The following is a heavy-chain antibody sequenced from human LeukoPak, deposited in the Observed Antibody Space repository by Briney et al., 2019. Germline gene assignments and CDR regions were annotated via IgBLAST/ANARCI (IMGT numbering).Heavy chain of an antibody. CDR1: GFTFSSYG. D-gene: IGHD6-6*01. J-gene: IGHJ4*02. Sequence: GGSLRLSCAASGFTFSSYGMHWVRQAPGKGLEWVAFIRYDGSNKYYADSVKGRFTISRDNSKNTLYLQMNSLRAEDTAVYYCANQVDSSSSPLFDYWRQGTLVTVSS. V-gene: IGHV3-30*02. CDR3: ANQVDSSSSPLFDY. CDR2: IRYDGSNK.